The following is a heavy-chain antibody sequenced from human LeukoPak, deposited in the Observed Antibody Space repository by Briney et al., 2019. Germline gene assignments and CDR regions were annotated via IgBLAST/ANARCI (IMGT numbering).Heavy chain of an antibody. V-gene: IGHV3-20*04. CDR2: INWNGGST. CDR1: GFTLDDYG. CDR3: ARGGAVAGHYYYFDY. Sequence: GGSLRLSCAASGFTLDDYGMSWVRQAPGKGLEWVSGINWNGGSTGYADSVKGRFTISRDNAKNSLYLQMNSLRAEDTALYYCARGGAVAGHYYYFDYWGQGTLVTVSS. D-gene: IGHD6-19*01. J-gene: IGHJ4*02.